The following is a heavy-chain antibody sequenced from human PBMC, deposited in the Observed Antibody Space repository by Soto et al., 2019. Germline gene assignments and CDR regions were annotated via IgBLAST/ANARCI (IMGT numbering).Heavy chain of an antibody. D-gene: IGHD3-3*01. Sequence: GGSLRLSCAASGFTFSSYSMNWVRQAPGKGLEWVSSISSSSSYIYYADSVKGRFTISRDNAKNSLYLQMNSLRAEDTAVYYCARDRVKGYYCGMDVWGQGTTVTVSS. V-gene: IGHV3-21*01. CDR3: ARDRVKGYYCGMDV. CDR1: GFTFSSYS. CDR2: ISSSSSYI. J-gene: IGHJ6*02.